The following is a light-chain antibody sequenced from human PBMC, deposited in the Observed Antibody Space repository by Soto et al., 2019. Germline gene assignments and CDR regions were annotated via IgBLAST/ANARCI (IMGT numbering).Light chain of an antibody. Sequence: EIVLTQSPATLSLSPGERVNLSVGASENVRSNYIVWYQQKPGQAPRLLIYGASTRATGIPARFSGSGSGTEFTLTISSLQSEDFAVYYCQQYNNWPPTFGQGTKVDIK. V-gene: IGKV3-15*01. J-gene: IGKJ1*01. CDR3: QQYNNWPPT. CDR1: ENVRSN. CDR2: GAS.